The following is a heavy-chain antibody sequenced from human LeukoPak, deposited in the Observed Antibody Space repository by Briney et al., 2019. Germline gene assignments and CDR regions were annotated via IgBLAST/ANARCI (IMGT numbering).Heavy chain of an antibody. CDR3: VRHDWGDSDASDV. V-gene: IGHV4-39*01. J-gene: IGHJ3*01. D-gene: IGHD2-21*01. Sequence: SETLSLTCTVSGGSIGGTSYYWGWIRQPPGKGLEWIGNIYHAGNTYYSPSLKSRVTISVDTSKNEFSLHLSSVTAADTAVYYCVRHDWGDSDASDVWGQGTLVSVSS. CDR2: IYHAGNT. CDR1: GGSIGGTSYY.